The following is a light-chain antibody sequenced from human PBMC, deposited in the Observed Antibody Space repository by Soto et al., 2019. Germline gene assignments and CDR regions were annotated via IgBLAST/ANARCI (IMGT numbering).Light chain of an antibody. CDR1: SSDIGAYNF. CDR2: DVN. Sequence: QSVLTQPASVSGSPGQSITISCTGTSSDIGAYNFVSWYQQHPGKAPKLMLYDVNIRPSGVSNRFSGSKSGNTASLTISGLQAEDEADYYCTSWTTSTTMIFGRGTEVTDL. V-gene: IGLV2-14*03. CDR3: TSWTTSTTMI. J-gene: IGLJ2*01.